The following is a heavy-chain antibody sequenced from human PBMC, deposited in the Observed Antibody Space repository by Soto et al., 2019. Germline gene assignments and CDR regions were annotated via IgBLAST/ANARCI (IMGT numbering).Heavy chain of an antibody. CDR1: GFTFSTYG. J-gene: IGHJ4*02. D-gene: IGHD1-26*01. CDR2: MSYDGSNE. Sequence: GGSLRLSCAASGFTFSTYGMHWVRQAPGKGLEWVAVMSYDGSNEYYADSVKGQFTISRDNSKNTLYLQMNSLRAEDTAVYYCAKDYGVGTTTSFYFDYWGQGTLVTVSS. V-gene: IGHV3-30*18. CDR3: AKDYGVGTTTSFYFDY.